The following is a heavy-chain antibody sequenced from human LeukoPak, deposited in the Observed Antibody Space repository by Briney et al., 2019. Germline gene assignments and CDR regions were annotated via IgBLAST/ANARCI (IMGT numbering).Heavy chain of an antibody. CDR2: IYENGGTT. CDR1: GFTFRSHA. D-gene: IGHD2-21*01. Sequence: GGSLRLSCVSSGFTFRSHAMSWVRQAPEKGLEFVSGIYENGGTTYYADSVKGRFSISRDNSKNTLYLQMDSLRGEDTAVYYCAKDFRIGYSAHFDYWGQGALVTVSS. CDR3: AKDFRIGYSAHFDY. J-gene: IGHJ4*02. V-gene: IGHV3-23*01.